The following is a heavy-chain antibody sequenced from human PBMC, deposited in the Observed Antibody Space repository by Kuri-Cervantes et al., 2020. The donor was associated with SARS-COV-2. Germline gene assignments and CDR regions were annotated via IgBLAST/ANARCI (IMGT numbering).Heavy chain of an antibody. CDR3: ARDRPGIVVVPAGGIDY. V-gene: IGHV3-48*01. CDR1: GFTFSSYS. J-gene: IGHJ4*02. CDR2: ISSSGTI. D-gene: IGHD2-2*01. Sequence: GESLKISCAASGFTFSSYSMNWVRQAPGKGLEWVSYISSSGTIYYADSVKGRFTISRDNAKNSLYLQMNSLRAEDTAVYYCARDRPGIVVVPAGGIDYWGQGTLVTVSS.